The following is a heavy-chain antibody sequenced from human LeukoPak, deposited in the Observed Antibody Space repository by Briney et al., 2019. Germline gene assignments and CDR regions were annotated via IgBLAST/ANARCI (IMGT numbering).Heavy chain of an antibody. J-gene: IGHJ4*02. CDR3: ARVVVGGYSYRPLDY. CDR1: GGSISSGDYY. Sequence: SETLSLTCTVSGGSISSGDYYWSWIRQPPGKGLEWIGYIYYSGSTYYNPSLKSRVTISVDTSKNQFSLRLSSVTAADTAVYYCARVVVGGYSYRPLDYWGQGTLVTVSS. V-gene: IGHV4-30-4*01. D-gene: IGHD5-18*01. CDR2: IYYSGST.